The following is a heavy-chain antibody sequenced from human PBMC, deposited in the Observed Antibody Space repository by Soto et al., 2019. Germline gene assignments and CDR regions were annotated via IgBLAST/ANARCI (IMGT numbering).Heavy chain of an antibody. V-gene: IGHV4-39*01. Sequence: KPSETLSLTCTVSGGSISSSSYYWGWIRQPPGKGLEWIGSIYYSGSTYYNPFLKSRVTISVDTSKNQFSLKLSSVTAADTAVYYCASKTWIFGVVLDYWGQGTLVTVSS. D-gene: IGHD3-3*01. CDR2: IYYSGST. J-gene: IGHJ4*02. CDR3: ASKTWIFGVVLDY. CDR1: GGSISSSSYY.